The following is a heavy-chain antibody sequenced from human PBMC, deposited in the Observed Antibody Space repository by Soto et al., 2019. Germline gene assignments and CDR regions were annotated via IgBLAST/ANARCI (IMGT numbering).Heavy chain of an antibody. J-gene: IGHJ4*02. CDR1: GYSFTGYW. V-gene: IGHV5-51*01. CDR2: IYPGDSDT. D-gene: IGHD3-22*01. Sequence: GESLKISCKGSGYSFTGYWIGWVRQMPGKGLEWMGIIYPGDSDTRYSPSFQGQVTISADKSISTAYLQWSSLKASDTAMYYCARQITYYYDSSGYYFPFDYWGQGTLVTVSS. CDR3: ARQITYYYDSSGYYFPFDY.